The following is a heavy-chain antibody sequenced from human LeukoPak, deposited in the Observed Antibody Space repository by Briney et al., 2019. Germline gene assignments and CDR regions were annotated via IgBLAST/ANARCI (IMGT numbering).Heavy chain of an antibody. CDR1: GYTFTSYG. CDR2: ISAYNGNT. Sequence: ASVKVSCKASGYTFTSYGISWVRQAPGQGLEWMGWISAYNGNTNYAQKLQGRVTMTTDTSTSTAYMELSSLRSEDTAVYYCARDRGTYYDFWSGYTDYWGQGTLVTVSS. CDR3: ARDRGTYYDFWSGYTDY. V-gene: IGHV1-18*01. D-gene: IGHD3-3*01. J-gene: IGHJ4*02.